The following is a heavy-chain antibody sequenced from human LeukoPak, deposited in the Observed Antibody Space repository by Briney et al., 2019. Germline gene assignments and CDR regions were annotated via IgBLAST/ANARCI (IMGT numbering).Heavy chain of an antibody. V-gene: IGHV3-33*01. J-gene: IGHJ6*02. CDR1: GFTFNNYG. CDR3: ARTVSYGQLYYYYGMDV. Sequence: GGSLRLSCAASGFTFNNYGMHWVRQAPGKGLEWVAVIWYDGSNQYYADSVKGRFTISRDNAKNTLYLQMNSLRAEDTAVYYCARTVSYGQLYYYYGMDVWGQGTTVSVSS. CDR2: IWYDGSNQ. D-gene: IGHD5-18*01.